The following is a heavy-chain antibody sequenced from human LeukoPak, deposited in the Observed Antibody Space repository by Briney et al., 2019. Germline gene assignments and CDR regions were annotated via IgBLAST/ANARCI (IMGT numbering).Heavy chain of an antibody. CDR3: AGTSIAARRADFDY. D-gene: IGHD6-6*01. V-gene: IGHV1-2*02. Sequence: ASVKVSCKTSGYTFTDYYIHWMRQAPGQGLEWMGWINSNSGGTSYAQKFQGGVTLTRDTPTRTAFMELNRLTSDDTAVYYCAGTSIAARRADFDYWGQGTVVTVSS. J-gene: IGHJ4*02. CDR1: GYTFTDYY. CDR2: INSNSGGT.